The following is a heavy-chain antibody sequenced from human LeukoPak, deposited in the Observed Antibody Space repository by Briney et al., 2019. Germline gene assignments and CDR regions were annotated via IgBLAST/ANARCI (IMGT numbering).Heavy chain of an antibody. CDR2: ISSGSNYI. CDR1: GFTFSSYS. CDR3: ARAAITMVRGVIPSFDY. V-gene: IGHV3-21*01. Sequence: GGSLRLSCAASGFTFSSYSMNWVRQAPGQGLEWVSSISSGSNYIYYADSVKGRFTISRDNAKNSLYLQVNSLRAEDTTVYYCARAAITMVRGVIPSFDYWGQGTLVTVSS. D-gene: IGHD3-10*01. J-gene: IGHJ4*02.